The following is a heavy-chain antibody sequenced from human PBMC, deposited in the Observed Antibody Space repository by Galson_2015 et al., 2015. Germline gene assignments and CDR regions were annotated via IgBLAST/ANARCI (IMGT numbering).Heavy chain of an antibody. CDR1: GGSIRSYY. J-gene: IGHJ2*01. Sequence: SETLSLTCTVSGGSIRSYYWSWIRQPPGKGLEWIGYIYYSGGTNYNPSLKSRVTISLDTSKNQFSLKLSSVTAADTAVYYCARGTLTVAGIFDLWGRGTLVTVSS. CDR2: IYYSGGT. CDR3: ARGTLTVAGIFDL. V-gene: IGHV4-59*01. D-gene: IGHD6-13*01.